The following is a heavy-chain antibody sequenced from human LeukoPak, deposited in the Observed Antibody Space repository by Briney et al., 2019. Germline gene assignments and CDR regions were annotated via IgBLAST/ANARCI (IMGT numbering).Heavy chain of an antibody. J-gene: IGHJ6*02. Sequence: PGGSLRLSCAASGFTFSSYCMNWVRQAPGKGLEWVSSISSSSSYIYYADSVKGRFTISRDNAKNSLYLQMNCLRAEDTAVYYCARGSLSYYGMDVWGQGTTVTVSS. V-gene: IGHV3-21*01. CDR1: GFTFSSYC. CDR2: ISSSSSYI. CDR3: ARGSLSYYGMDV.